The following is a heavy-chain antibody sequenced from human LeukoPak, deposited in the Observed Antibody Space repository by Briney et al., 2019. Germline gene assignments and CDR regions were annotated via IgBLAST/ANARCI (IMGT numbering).Heavy chain of an antibody. D-gene: IGHD6-13*01. CDR1: GFSFSNYA. J-gene: IGHJ4*02. CDR2: ISVSGDVT. CDR3: AKVRIRAISAALVY. Sequence: GGSLRLSCEASGFSFSNYAMTWVRQAPGKGLEWVSGISVSGDVTKYADSVKGRFTISRDNSRNTLYLQLNSLRVEDTAVYYCAKVRIRAISAALVYWGQGTLVTVSS. V-gene: IGHV3-23*01.